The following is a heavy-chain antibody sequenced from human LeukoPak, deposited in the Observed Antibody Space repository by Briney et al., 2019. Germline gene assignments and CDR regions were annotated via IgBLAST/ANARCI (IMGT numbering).Heavy chain of an antibody. Sequence: SETLSLTCTVSGGSISSSSYYWGWIRQPPGKGLEWIGSIYYSGSTYYNPSLKSRVTISVDTSKNQFSLKLSSVTAADTAVYYSARHTGGSYYEGFDYWGQGTLVTVSS. V-gene: IGHV4-39*01. CDR1: GGSISSSSYY. J-gene: IGHJ4*02. CDR2: IYYSGST. D-gene: IGHD1-26*01. CDR3: ARHTGGSYYEGFDY.